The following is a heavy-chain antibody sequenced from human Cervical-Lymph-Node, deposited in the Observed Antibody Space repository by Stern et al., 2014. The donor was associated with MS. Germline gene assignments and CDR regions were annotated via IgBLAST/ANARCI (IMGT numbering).Heavy chain of an antibody. D-gene: IGHD6-19*01. CDR2: TYYRSKWNY. Sequence: QVQLQQSGPGLVKPSQTLSLTCALSGDSISSDSAAWTWIRQSPSRGLEWLGRTYYRSKWNYDYAVSLRGRITINPDTSKNQFSLQLNSVTPEDTAVYFCARGASSVFDYWGQGMLVTVSS. CDR1: GDSISSDSAA. J-gene: IGHJ4*02. V-gene: IGHV6-1*01. CDR3: ARGASSVFDY.